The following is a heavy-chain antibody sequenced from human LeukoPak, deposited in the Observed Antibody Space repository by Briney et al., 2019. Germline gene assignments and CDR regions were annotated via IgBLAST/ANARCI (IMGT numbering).Heavy chain of an antibody. CDR2: INPNSGGT. Sequence: ASVKVSCKASGYTFTSYYMHWVRQAPGQGLEWMGWINPNSGGTSYAQKFQGWVTMTRDTSISTAYMELSRLRSDDTAVYYCARSRITIFGVANYYFDCWGQGTLVTVSS. V-gene: IGHV1-2*04. CDR3: ARSRITIFGVANYYFDC. CDR1: GYTFTSYY. D-gene: IGHD3-3*01. J-gene: IGHJ4*02.